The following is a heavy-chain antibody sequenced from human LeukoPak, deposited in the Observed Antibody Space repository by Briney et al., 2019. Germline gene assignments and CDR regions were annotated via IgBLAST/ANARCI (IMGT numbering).Heavy chain of an antibody. Sequence: GGSLRLSCAASGFTFSSYWMSWVCQASGKGLQWVTNTKQDGSEKYYVDSVKGRFTISRDNAKNSLYLQMNSLRAEDTAVYYCARVRGFMTTVTTPEGYYFDYWGQGTLVTVSS. V-gene: IGHV3-7*01. CDR1: GFTFSSYW. CDR3: ARVRGFMTTVTTPEGYYFDY. D-gene: IGHD4-17*01. J-gene: IGHJ4*02. CDR2: TKQDGSEK.